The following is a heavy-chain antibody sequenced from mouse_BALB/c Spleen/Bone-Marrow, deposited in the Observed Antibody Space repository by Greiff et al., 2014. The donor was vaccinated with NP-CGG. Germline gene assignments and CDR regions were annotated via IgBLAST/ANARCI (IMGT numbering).Heavy chain of an antibody. CDR3: AKYDGYFDY. Sequence: VQLQQFGAELVRPGTSVKVSCKASGYAFTDYLMEWLKQRPGQGLEWIGVINPGSGSTNYNEKFKDKATLTADKSSSTAYMQLSSLTSDDSAVYFCAKYDGYFDYWGQGTILTVSS. D-gene: IGHD2-3*01. CDR2: INPGSGST. CDR1: GYAFTDYL. J-gene: IGHJ2*01. V-gene: IGHV1-54*01.